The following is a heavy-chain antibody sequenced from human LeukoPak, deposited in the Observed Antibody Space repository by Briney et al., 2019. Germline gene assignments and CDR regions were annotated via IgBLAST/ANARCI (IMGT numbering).Heavy chain of an antibody. D-gene: IGHD3-3*01. CDR1: GFTFSSYG. J-gene: IGHJ4*02. V-gene: IGHV3-30*02. Sequence: GGSLRLSCAASGFTFSSYGMHWVRQAPGKGLEWVAFIRYDGSNKYYADSVKGRFTISRDNSKNTLYLQMNSLRAEDTAVYYCAKTPSFVLRFLEWLIPRYPFDYWGQGTLVTVSS. CDR2: IRYDGSNK. CDR3: AKTPSFVLRFLEWLIPRYPFDY.